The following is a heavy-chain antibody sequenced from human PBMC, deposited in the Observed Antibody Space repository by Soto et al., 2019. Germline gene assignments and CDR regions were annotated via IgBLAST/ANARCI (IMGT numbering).Heavy chain of an antibody. CDR1: GYSISTGFN. Sequence: SETLSLTCAVSGYSISTGFNWAWIRQPPGKGLEWIGSIYHSGSTYYNPSLKSRVTISVDTSKNQFSLKLSSVTAADTALYYCARFQYDSSGYYYGFDIWGQGTMVTVSS. CDR3: ARFQYDSSGYYYGFDI. CDR2: IYHSGST. D-gene: IGHD3-22*01. V-gene: IGHV4-38-2*01. J-gene: IGHJ3*02.